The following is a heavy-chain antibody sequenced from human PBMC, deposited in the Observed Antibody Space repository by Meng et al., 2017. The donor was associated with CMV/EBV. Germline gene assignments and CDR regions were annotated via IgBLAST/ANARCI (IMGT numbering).Heavy chain of an antibody. CDR2: IYYSGST. J-gene: IGHJ5*02. CDR3: ASSAYDFWSGYGWFDP. Sequence: SETLSLTCTVSGGSISSSSYYWGWLRQPPGKGLEWIGSIYYSGSTYYNLSLKSRVTISVDTSKNQFSLKLSSVTAADTAVYYCASSAYDFWSGYGWFDPWGQGTLVTVSS. D-gene: IGHD3-3*01. V-gene: IGHV4-39*07. CDR1: GGSISSSSYY.